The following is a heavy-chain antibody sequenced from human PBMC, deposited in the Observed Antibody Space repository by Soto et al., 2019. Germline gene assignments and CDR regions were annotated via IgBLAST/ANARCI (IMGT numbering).Heavy chain of an antibody. CDR3: ARSWTDDFWSGYYFDY. J-gene: IGHJ4*02. CDR1: GYSFTSYW. V-gene: IGHV5-51*01. Sequence: PGESLKISCKGSGYSFTSYWIGWVRQMPGKGLEWMGIIYPGDSDTRYSPSFQGQVTISADKSISTAYLQWSSLKASDTAMYYCARSWTDDFWSGYYFDYWGQGTLVTVSS. D-gene: IGHD3-3*01. CDR2: IYPGDSDT.